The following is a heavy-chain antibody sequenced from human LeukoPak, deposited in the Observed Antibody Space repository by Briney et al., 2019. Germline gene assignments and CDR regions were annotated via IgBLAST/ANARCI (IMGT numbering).Heavy chain of an antibody. J-gene: IGHJ4*02. Sequence: GGSLRLSCAASGFTFSNYGMHWVPQAPGKGPEWVTLISYDGSNKFYADSVKGRFTISRDNSKNILYLQMDSLRPEDTAVFYCARGRAFRGTMTLFDNWGRGTLVTVSP. V-gene: IGHV3-30*03. CDR3: ARGRAFRGTMTLFDN. D-gene: IGHD1-1*01. CDR1: GFTFSNYG. CDR2: ISYDGSNK.